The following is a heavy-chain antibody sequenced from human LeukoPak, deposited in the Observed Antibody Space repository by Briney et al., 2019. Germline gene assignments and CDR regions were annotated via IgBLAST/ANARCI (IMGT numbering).Heavy chain of an antibody. CDR3: ARLERVTIFGVVSSYFDF. J-gene: IGHJ4*02. Sequence: SETLSLTCSVSGDSISSSDDYWAWVRQPPGKGLEWIATIHKGGNTFYNPSLKSRASILEDTFKNEFSLKVNSVTAADTAVYYCARLERVTIFGVVSSYFDFWGQGSLVTVSS. CDR1: GDSISSSDDY. CDR2: IHKGGNT. V-gene: IGHV4-39*07. D-gene: IGHD3-3*01.